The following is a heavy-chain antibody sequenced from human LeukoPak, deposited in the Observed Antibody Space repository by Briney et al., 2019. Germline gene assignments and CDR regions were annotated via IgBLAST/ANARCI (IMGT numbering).Heavy chain of an antibody. D-gene: IGHD2-15*01. CDR1: GFTFSDYY. CDR3: AKNGADCSGGSCYSAWLDP. Sequence: PGGSLRLSCAASGFTFSDYYMSWIRQAPGKGLEWVSYISGSSSYTIYADSVKGRFTISRDNSKNTLYLQMNSLRPEDTAVYYCAKNGADCSGGSCYSAWLDPWGQGALVTVSS. CDR2: ISGSSSYT. J-gene: IGHJ5*02. V-gene: IGHV3-11*03.